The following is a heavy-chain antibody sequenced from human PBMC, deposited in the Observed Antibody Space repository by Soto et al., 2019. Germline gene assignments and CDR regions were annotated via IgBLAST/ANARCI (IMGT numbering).Heavy chain of an antibody. CDR3: AKDEKRVQWFGEDY. J-gene: IGHJ4*02. D-gene: IGHD3-10*01. Sequence: VQLMESGGGLVQPGGSLRLSCAASGFTVNNYAMTWVRQAPGKGLEWVSGISGSDGRTYYADSVRGRFTISRDNSRNTLYLHMSHLRAEDSAMYYCAKDEKRVQWFGEDYWGQGTLVSVSS. V-gene: IGHV3-23*01. CDR1: GFTVNNYA. CDR2: ISGSDGRT.